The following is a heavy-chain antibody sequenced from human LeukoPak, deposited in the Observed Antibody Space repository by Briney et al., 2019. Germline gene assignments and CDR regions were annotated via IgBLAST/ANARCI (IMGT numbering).Heavy chain of an antibody. CDR3: ASSSKEDTAMVDY. CDR1: GFTFSSYS. Sequence: GGSLRLSCAASGFTFSSYSMNWVRQAPGKGLEWVSYISSSSSTIYYADSVRGRFTISRDNAKNSLYLQMNSLRAEDTAVYYCASSSKEDTAMVDYWGQGTLVTVSS. V-gene: IGHV3-48*04. J-gene: IGHJ4*02. CDR2: ISSSSSTI. D-gene: IGHD5-18*01.